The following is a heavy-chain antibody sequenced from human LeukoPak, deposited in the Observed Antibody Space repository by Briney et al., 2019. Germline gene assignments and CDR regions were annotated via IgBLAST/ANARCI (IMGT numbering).Heavy chain of an antibody. V-gene: IGHV1-46*01. CDR2: INPSGGST. CDR3: ARARLPRNRDGYSYYFDY. D-gene: IGHD5-24*01. Sequence: GASVKVSCKASGYTFTSYYMHWVRQAPGQGLEWMGIINPSGGSTSYAQKFQGRVTMTRDTSTSTVYMELSSLRSEDTAVYYCARARLPRNRDGYSYYFDYWGQGTLVTVSS. CDR1: GYTFTSYY. J-gene: IGHJ4*02.